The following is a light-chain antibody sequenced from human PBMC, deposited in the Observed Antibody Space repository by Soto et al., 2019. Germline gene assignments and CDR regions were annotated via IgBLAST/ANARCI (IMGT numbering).Light chain of an antibody. CDR2: DAS. CDR1: QTISKF. V-gene: IGKV1-33*01. Sequence: DIQMTQSPSSLSASVGDRVTITCRASQTISKFLNWYQQKPGKAPKLLIYDASNLETGVPSRFSGSGSGTDFTFTISSLQPEDIATYYCQQYDNLPLTFGGGTKVEIK. CDR3: QQYDNLPLT. J-gene: IGKJ4*01.